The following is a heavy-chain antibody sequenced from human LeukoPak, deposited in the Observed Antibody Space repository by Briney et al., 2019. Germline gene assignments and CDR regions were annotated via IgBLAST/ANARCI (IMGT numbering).Heavy chain of an antibody. J-gene: IGHJ4*02. Sequence: SQTLSLTCTVSGGSISSGSYYWSWIRQPAGKGLEWIGRIHSSGTTNYNPSLKSRVTISGDTSKNQFSLKLTSVTAADTAVYYCARNEGRSRTYMYYFDYWGQGTLVTVSS. CDR2: IHSSGTT. V-gene: IGHV4-61*02. D-gene: IGHD2-2*01. CDR1: GGSISSGSYY. CDR3: ARNEGRSRTYMYYFDY.